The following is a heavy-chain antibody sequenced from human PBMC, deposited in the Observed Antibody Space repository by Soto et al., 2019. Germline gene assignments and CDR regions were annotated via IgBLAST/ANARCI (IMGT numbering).Heavy chain of an antibody. CDR2: IDPSDSYT. D-gene: IGHD6-6*01. CDR3: ARLHQLVGVANYYYYGMDV. J-gene: IGHJ6*02. CDR1: GYSFTSYW. V-gene: IGHV5-10-1*01. Sequence: GESLKISCKGSGYSFTSYWISWVRQMPGKGLEWRGRIDPSDSYTNYSPSFQGHVTISADKSISTAYLQWSSLKASDTAMYYCARLHQLVGVANYYYYGMDVWGQGTTVTVSS.